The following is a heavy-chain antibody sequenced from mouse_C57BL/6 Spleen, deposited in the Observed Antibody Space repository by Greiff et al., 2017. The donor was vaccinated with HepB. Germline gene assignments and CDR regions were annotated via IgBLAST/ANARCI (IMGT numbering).Heavy chain of an antibody. CDR2: IDPSDSET. Sequence: QVQLQQPGAELVRPGSSVKLSCKASGYTFTSYWMHWVKQRPIQGLEWIGNIDPSDSETRYNQKCKDKATLTVDKSSSTAYMQLSSLPSEDSAVYDCARSDYYGSVFDYWGQGTTLTVSS. CDR3: ARSDYYGSVFDY. CDR1: GYTFTSYW. D-gene: IGHD1-1*01. J-gene: IGHJ2*01. V-gene: IGHV1-52*01.